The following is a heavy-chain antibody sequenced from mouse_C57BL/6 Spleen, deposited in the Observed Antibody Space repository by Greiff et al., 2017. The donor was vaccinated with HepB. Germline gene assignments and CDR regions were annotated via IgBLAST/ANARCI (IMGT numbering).Heavy chain of an antibody. V-gene: IGHV1-82*01. D-gene: IGHD1-1*01. CDR3: ARNYYGSTPLWYFDV. J-gene: IGHJ1*03. Sequence: QVQLQQSGPELVKPGASVKISCKASGYAFSSSWMNWVKQRPGKGLEWIGRIYPGDGDTKYNGKFKGKATLTADKYSSTAYMQLSSLTSEDSAVYFCARNYYGSTPLWYFDVWGTGTTVTVSS. CDR2: IYPGDGDT. CDR1: GYAFSSSW.